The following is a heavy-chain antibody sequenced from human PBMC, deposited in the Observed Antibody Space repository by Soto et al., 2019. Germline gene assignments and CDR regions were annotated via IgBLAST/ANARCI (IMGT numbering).Heavy chain of an antibody. V-gene: IGHV4-61*01. D-gene: IGHD6-19*01. CDR1: GGFVDSGRFH. J-gene: IGHJ4*02. Sequence: QVQLHESGPGLVKPSETLSLTCTISGGFVDSGRFHWNWIRQSPGKGLEWIGYLYYTGAITYNPSLESRATISVATSNTQFSLKLTSVTAADTAVYYCARGEKGWRDYWGQGTLVSVSS. CDR3: ARGEKGWRDY. CDR2: LYYTGAI.